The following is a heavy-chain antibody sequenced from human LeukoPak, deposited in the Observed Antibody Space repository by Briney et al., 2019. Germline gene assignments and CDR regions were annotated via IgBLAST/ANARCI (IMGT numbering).Heavy chain of an antibody. D-gene: IGHD2-8*01. J-gene: IGHJ4*02. CDR3: ARDRGYCTNGVCLYEKGIDY. V-gene: IGHV1-2*02. CDR2: INPKRGVT. Sequence: ASVKVSCKASGYTFTDYYIHWMRQAPGQGLEWMGWINPKRGVTTYAQKFQGRVTMTRDTSISTAYMELSRLRSDDTAVYYCARDRGYCTNGVCLYEKGIDYWGQGTLVTVSS. CDR1: GYTFTDYY.